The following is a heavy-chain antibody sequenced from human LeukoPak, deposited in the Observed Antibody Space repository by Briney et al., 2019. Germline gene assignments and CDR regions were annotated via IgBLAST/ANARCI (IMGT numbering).Heavy chain of an antibody. V-gene: IGHV3-30*02. Sequence: PGGSLRLSCVASGFTFSDYNMHWVRQAPGKGLEWVAFIEDDGTSKQDADSVQGRFTLSRDNAKNTVYLQMNSLRAEDTAVYYCAKDQGRERYGMDVWGRGTTVTVS. CDR1: GFTFSDYN. J-gene: IGHJ6*02. CDR3: AKDQGRERYGMDV. CDR2: IEDDGTSK. D-gene: IGHD3-10*01.